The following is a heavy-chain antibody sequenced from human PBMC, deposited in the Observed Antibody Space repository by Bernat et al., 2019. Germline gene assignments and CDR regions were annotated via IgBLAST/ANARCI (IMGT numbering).Heavy chain of an antibody. CDR2: ISSSAGRT. J-gene: IGHJ4*02. CDR1: GFTFSSYA. D-gene: IGHD2-21*01. CDR3: AKETAYGFFDY. V-gene: IGHV3-23*01. Sequence: EVQLLESGGGLVQPGGSLRLSCAASGFTFSSYAMSWVRQAPEKGLEWVSNISSSAGRTQYADSVKGRFTISRDNSKNTLSLQMNSLRAEDTAVYYCAKETAYGFFDYWGQGTLVTVSS.